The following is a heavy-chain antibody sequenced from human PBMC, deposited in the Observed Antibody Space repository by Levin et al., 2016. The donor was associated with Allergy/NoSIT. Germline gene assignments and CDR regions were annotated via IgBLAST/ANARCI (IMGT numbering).Heavy chain of an antibody. D-gene: IGHD6-19*01. CDR2: IDPSDSST. V-gene: IGHV5-10-1*01. Sequence: GESLKISCRTSGYTFTSYWVAWVRQMPGKGLEWVGNIDPSDSSTDYSPSFQGRVTISTDKSISVVYLQWSSLQASDSAVYYCARSRQRWLEFPFDSWGQGSLVTVSS. CDR1: GYTFTSYW. J-gene: IGHJ4*02. CDR3: ARSRQRWLEFPFDS.